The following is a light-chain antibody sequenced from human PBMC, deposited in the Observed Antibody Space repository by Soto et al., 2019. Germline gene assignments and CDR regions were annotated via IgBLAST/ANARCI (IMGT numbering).Light chain of an antibody. CDR1: SGSIASNY. J-gene: IGLJ2*01. CDR3: QSYDSNNQV. Sequence: NFMLTQPHSVSESPGKTVTISCTRSSGSIASNYVQWYQQRPGSSPTTVIYEDNRRLSGVPDRFSGSIDSSSNSASLTISGLKTEDEADYYCQSYDSNNQVFGGGTKLTVL. CDR2: EDN. V-gene: IGLV6-57*01.